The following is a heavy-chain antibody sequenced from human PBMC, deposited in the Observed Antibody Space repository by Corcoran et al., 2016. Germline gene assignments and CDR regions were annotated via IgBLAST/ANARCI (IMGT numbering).Heavy chain of an antibody. CDR2: MNPNSGNT. J-gene: IGHJ6*02. V-gene: IGHV1-8*01. CDR1: GYTFTSYD. CDR3: ARARSRITMIVVVMLSSRNYGMDV. D-gene: IGHD3-22*01. Sequence: QVQLVQSGAEVKKPGASVKVSCKASGYTFTSYDINWVRQATGQGLEWMGWMNPNSGNTGYAQKFQGRVTMTRKTSIRTAYMERRSRRSEDRAVYYCARARSRITMIVVVMLSSRNYGMDVWGQGTTVTVSS.